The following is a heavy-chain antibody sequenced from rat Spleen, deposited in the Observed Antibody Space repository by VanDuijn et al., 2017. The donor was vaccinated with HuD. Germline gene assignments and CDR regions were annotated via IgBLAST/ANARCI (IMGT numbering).Heavy chain of an antibody. CDR2: ISYGDSSGHSST. Sequence: EVQLVESGGGLVQPGRSLKLSCAASGFTFNNYGMAWVRQAPTKGLEWVATISYGDSSGHSSTYYRDSVKGRFTISRDNAKSTLSLQMDSLRSEDSAVYYCARSSGAYVTIAAISRDYYWYFDFWGPGTMVTVSS. D-gene: IGHD1-2*01. J-gene: IGHJ1*01. V-gene: IGHV5-29*01. CDR3: ARSSGAYVTIAAISRDYYWYFDF. CDR1: GFTFNNYG.